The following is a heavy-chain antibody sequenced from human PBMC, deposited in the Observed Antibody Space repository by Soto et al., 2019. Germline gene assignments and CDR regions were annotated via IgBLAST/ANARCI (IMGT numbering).Heavy chain of an antibody. CDR1: GGSISSYY. D-gene: IGHD2-15*01. V-gene: IGHV4-59*08. CDR3: ARQKAIVGYSPHYYHYYYWAV. CDR2: IYYSGST. J-gene: IGHJ6*03. Sequence: QVQLQESGPGLVKPSETLSLTCTVSGGSISSYYWSWIRQPPGKGLEWIGYIYYSGSTNYNPSLKRRVTIAIDTSKNQSSLKLSAVTAADTAVYYCARQKAIVGYSPHYYHYYYWAVWGKGTTVTVSS.